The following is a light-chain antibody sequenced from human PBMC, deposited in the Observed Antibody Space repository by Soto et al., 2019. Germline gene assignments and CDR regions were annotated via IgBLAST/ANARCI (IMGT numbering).Light chain of an antibody. CDR3: QQYFEWPPMT. Sequence: VMPQSPSTLSGSPGEGATLSWGASQSVSSNLAWYQQKPGQAPRPLVYGASTRATGIPARFRGSGSGTEFTLTISSLQSEDSAIYYCQQYFEWPPMTFGQGTKVDI. CDR1: QSVSSN. CDR2: GAS. J-gene: IGKJ1*01. V-gene: IGKV3-15*01.